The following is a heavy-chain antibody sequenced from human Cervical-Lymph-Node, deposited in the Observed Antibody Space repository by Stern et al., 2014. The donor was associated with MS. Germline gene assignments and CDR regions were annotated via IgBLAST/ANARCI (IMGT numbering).Heavy chain of an antibody. Sequence: QVQLGQSGAEVKKPGSSVKVSCKASGDTFSSYAISWVRQAPGQGLERMGGIIPIFGTASYAQKFQGRVTITADESTSTAYMELSSLRSEDTAVYYCSLWRGDYYYYGMDVWGQGTTVTVSS. CDR1: GDTFSSYA. CDR2: IIPIFGTA. V-gene: IGHV1-69*01. J-gene: IGHJ6*02. CDR3: SLWRGDYYYYGMDV. D-gene: IGHD2-21*01.